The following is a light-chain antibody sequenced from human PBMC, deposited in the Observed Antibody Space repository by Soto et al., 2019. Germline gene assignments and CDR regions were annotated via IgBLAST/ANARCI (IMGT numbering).Light chain of an antibody. CDR3: GSYTSSSTYVV. Sequence: QSVLTQPASVSGSPGQSITISCTGTSSDVGGYNYVSWYQQHPGKAPKLMIYDVSNRPSGVSNRFSGSKSGNTASLTISGLQSEDEADYYCGSYTSSSTYVVLGGGTKLTVL. J-gene: IGLJ2*01. CDR1: SSDVGGYNY. CDR2: DVS. V-gene: IGLV2-14*01.